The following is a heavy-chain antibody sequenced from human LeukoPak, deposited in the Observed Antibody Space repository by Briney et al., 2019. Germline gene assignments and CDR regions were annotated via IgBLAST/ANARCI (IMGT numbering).Heavy chain of an antibody. CDR2: IIPIFGTA. D-gene: IGHD4-17*01. CDR3: ARGWTTATRGGSYYMDV. Sequence: ASVKVSCKASGGTFSSYAISWVRQAPGQGLEWMGGIIPIFGTANYAQKFQGRVTITTDESTSTAYMELSSLRSEDTAVYYCARGWTTATRGGSYYMDVWGKGTTVTVSS. V-gene: IGHV1-69*05. CDR1: GGTFSSYA. J-gene: IGHJ6*03.